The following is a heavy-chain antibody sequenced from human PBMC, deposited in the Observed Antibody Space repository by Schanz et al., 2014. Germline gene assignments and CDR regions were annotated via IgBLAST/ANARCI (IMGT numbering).Heavy chain of an antibody. CDR3: ARDKGGYYPFDY. Sequence: EVQLVESGGGLVQPGGSLRLSCAASGFTFSTYWMSWVRQAPGKGLEWVANIKQDESERSYVDSVKGRFTISRDNAKNSLYLQMNSLRAEDTAVSSCARDKGGYYPFDYWGQGTLVTVSS. J-gene: IGHJ4*02. CDR1: GFTFSTYW. V-gene: IGHV3-7*01. CDR2: IKQDESER. D-gene: IGHD3-3*01.